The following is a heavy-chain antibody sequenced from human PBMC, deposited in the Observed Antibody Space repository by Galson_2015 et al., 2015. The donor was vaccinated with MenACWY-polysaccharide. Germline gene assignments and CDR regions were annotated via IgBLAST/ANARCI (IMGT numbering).Heavy chain of an antibody. CDR1: GFPFSNYW. Sequence: ALRLSRPASGFPFSNYWMHWVRHAPGEGLVWVSRDKRDGSTTNNADSVKGRFLISRDNAKNTLYLEMNSLRPEENAVVYCANSIAGGKLEYWGQGSLVTVSS. CDR2: DKRDGSTT. CDR3: ANSIAGGKLEY. J-gene: IGHJ4*02. V-gene: IGHV3-74*01. D-gene: IGHD4-23*01.